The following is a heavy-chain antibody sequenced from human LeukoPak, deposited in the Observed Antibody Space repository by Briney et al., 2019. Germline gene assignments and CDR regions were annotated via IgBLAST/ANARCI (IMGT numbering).Heavy chain of an antibody. CDR1: GFTFSSYE. V-gene: IGHV3-48*03. D-gene: IGHD3-16*02. Sequence: PGGSLRLSCAASGFTFSSYEMNWVRQAPGKGLEWVSYISSSGSAIYYADSVKGRFTISRDNAKNSLYLQMSSLRAEDTAVYYCAGGDMITFGGVIATSFDYWGQGTLVTVSS. CDR2: ISSSGSAI. CDR3: AGGDMITFGGVIATSFDY. J-gene: IGHJ4*02.